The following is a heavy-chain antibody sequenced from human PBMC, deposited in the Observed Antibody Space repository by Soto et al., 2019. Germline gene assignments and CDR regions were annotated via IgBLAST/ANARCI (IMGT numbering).Heavy chain of an antibody. CDR1: GGSISSSSSF. V-gene: IGHV4-39*01. CDR2: INYRGTT. CDR3: ARLVACNGGSCTFDP. D-gene: IGHD2-15*01. J-gene: IGHJ5*02. Sequence: QLQLQESGPGLVTPSETLSLTCTVSGGSISSSSSFWAWVRQSPAKGLEWIGSINYRGTTFYTAALRSRVTISIATSKNQFSLTLNSVTAADTALYYCARLVACNGGSCTFDPWGQGTLVTVSS.